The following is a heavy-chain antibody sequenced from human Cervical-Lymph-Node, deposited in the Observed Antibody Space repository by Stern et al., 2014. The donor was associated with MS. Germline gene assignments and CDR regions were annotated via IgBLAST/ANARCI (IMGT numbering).Heavy chain of an antibody. CDR1: GGSISSYY. CDR2: GYYSGSK. CDR3: ARLRVITASFDP. Sequence: QVQLQESGPGLVKPSETLSLICTVSGGSISSYYWSWIRQPPGKGLEWIGYGYYSGSKNYNPSLKSRVTISVDTSKNQFSLKLTSVTAADTAMYYCARLRVITASFDPWGQGTLVTVSS. D-gene: IGHD4-11*01. J-gene: IGHJ5*02. V-gene: IGHV4-59*01.